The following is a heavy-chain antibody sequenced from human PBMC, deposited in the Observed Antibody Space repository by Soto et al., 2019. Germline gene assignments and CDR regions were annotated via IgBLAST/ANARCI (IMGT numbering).Heavy chain of an antibody. CDR2: ISAHNGNT. J-gene: IGHJ4*02. V-gene: IGHV1-18*01. D-gene: IGHD1-1*01. Sequence: QVHLVQSGAEVKKPGASVKVSCKGSGYDFTTYGITWVRQAPGQGLEWMAWISAHNGNTDYAQKLQGRVTVTRDTSTSTRYMGLRSLRSDDTAVYYCARGRYGDYWGQGALVTVSS. CDR1: GYDFTTYG. CDR3: ARGRYGDY.